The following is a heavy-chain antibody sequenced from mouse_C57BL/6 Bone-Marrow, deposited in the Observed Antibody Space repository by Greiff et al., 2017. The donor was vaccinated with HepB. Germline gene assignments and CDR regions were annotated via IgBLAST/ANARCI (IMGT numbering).Heavy chain of an antibody. CDR3: AREGIYDGYLYYFDY. D-gene: IGHD2-3*01. CDR1: GFTFSDYG. CDR2: ISSGSSTI. Sequence: DVKLQESGGGLVKPGGSLKLSCAASGFTFSDYGMHWVRQAPEKGLEWVAYISSGSSTIYYADTVKGRFTISRDNAKNTLFLQMTSLRSEDTAMYYCAREGIYDGYLYYFDYWGQGTTLTVSS. V-gene: IGHV5-17*01. J-gene: IGHJ2*01.